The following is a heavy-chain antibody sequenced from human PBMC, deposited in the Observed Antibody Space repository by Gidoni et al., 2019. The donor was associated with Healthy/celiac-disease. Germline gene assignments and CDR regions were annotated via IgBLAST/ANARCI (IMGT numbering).Heavy chain of an antibody. V-gene: IGHV4-61*02. CDR3: ARGAGLVSGYYGFDP. Sequence: QVQLQESGPGLVKPSQTLSLTCTVSGGSISSGSYYWRWIRQPAGKGLEWIGRIYTSGSTNYNPSLKSRVTISVDTSKNQFSLKLSSVTAADTAVYYCARGAGLVSGYYGFDPWGQGTLVTVSS. CDR2: IYTSGST. D-gene: IGHD3-3*01. J-gene: IGHJ5*02. CDR1: GGSISSGSYY.